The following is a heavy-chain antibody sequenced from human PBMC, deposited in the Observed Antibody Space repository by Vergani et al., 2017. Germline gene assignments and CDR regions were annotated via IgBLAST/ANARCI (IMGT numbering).Heavy chain of an antibody. CDR2: IYYSGST. CDR1: GGSISSSNW. Sequence: QVQLQESGPGLVKPSGTLSLTCAVSGGSISSSNWWSWIRQPPGKGLEWIGYIYYSGSTNYNPSLKSRVTISVDTSKNQFSLKLSSVTAADTAVYYCARVLSDFWSGYYTPQYGMDVWGQGTTVTVSS. D-gene: IGHD3-3*01. V-gene: IGHV4-61*01. J-gene: IGHJ6*02. CDR3: ARVLSDFWSGYYTPQYGMDV.